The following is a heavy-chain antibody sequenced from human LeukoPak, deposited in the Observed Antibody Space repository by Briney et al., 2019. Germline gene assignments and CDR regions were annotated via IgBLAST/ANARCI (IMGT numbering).Heavy chain of an antibody. CDR1: GGSISSYY. V-gene: IGHV4-59*01. J-gene: IGHJ5*02. CDR3: ARLVVAATNWFDP. Sequence: SETLSLTCTVSGGSISSYYWSWIRQPPGEGLEWIGYIYYSGSTNYNPSLKSRVTISVDTSKNQFSLKLSSVTAADTAVYYCARLVVAATNWFDPWGQGTLVTVSS. D-gene: IGHD2-15*01. CDR2: IYYSGST.